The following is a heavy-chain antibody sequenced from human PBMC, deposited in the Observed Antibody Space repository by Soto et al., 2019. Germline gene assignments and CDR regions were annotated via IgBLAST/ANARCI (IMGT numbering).Heavy chain of an antibody. D-gene: IGHD6-19*01. Sequence: EVQLVESGGGLVQPGGSLRLSCAASGFSFSSYWMSWVRQAPGKGLEWVANIKEDGREKYYVDSVKGRITISRDNAKNALYLQMNSLRAEDTAVYYCARDSPNTGWSGYYHYGMDVWGQGTTVTVSS. V-gene: IGHV3-7*01. CDR2: IKEDGREK. CDR1: GFSFSSYW. CDR3: ARDSPNTGWSGYYHYGMDV. J-gene: IGHJ6*02.